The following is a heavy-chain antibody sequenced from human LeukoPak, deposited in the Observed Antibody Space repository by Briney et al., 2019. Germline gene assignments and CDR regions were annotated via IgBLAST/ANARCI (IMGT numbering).Heavy chain of an antibody. CDR1: GGSISSGGYY. J-gene: IGHJ4*02. CDR3: ARAGAPQYYYDSSGYPTRYYFDY. Sequence: PSETLSLTCTVSGGSISSGGYYWSWIRQHPGKGLEWIGYIYYSGSTYYNPSLKSRVTISVDTSKNQFSLKLSSVTAADTAVYYCARAGAPQYYYDSSGYPTRYYFDYWGQGTLVTVSS. CDR2: IYYSGST. D-gene: IGHD3-22*01. V-gene: IGHV4-31*03.